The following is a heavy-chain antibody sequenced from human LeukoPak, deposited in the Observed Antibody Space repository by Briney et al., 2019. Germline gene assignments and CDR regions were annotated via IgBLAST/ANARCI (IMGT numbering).Heavy chain of an antibody. CDR1: GGTFSSYA. J-gene: IGHJ4*02. D-gene: IGHD2/OR15-2a*01. CDR2: IIPIFGTA. Sequence: SVKVSCKASGGTFSSYAISWVRQAPGQGLEWMGRIIPIFGTANYAQKFQGRVTITTDESTSTAYMELSSLRSEDTAVYHCARDLIERGYFDYWGQGTLVTVSS. V-gene: IGHV1-69*05. CDR3: ARDLIERGYFDY.